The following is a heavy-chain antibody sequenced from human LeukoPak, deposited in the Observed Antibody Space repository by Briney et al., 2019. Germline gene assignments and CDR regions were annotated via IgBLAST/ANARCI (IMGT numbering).Heavy chain of an antibody. J-gene: IGHJ4*02. CDR1: GGSFSGYY. CDR2: INHSGST. Sequence: KPSETLSLTCAVYGGSFSGYYWSWIRQPPGKGLEWIGEINHSGSTNYNPSLKSRVTISVDTSKNQFSLKLSSVTAADTAVYYCARTLYRQDIDYWGQGTLVTVSS. V-gene: IGHV4-34*01. D-gene: IGHD3-16*02. CDR3: ARTLYRQDIDY.